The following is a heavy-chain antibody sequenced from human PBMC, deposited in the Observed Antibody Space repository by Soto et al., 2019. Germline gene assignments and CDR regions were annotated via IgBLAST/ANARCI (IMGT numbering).Heavy chain of an antibody. CDR3: ARVDCSGGSCYSGAFDI. Sequence: PGGSLRLSCAASGFTFSSYGMHWVRQAPGKGLEWVAVIWYDGSNKYYADSVKGRFTISRDNSKNTLYLQMNSLRAEDTAVYYCARVDCSGGSCYSGAFDIWGQGTMVTVSS. J-gene: IGHJ3*02. CDR2: IWYDGSNK. CDR1: GFTFSSYG. D-gene: IGHD2-15*01. V-gene: IGHV3-33*01.